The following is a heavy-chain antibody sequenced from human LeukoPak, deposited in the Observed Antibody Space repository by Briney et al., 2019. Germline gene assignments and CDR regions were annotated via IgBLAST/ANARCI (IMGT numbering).Heavy chain of an antibody. CDR1: GGSFSGYY. Sequence: SETLSLTCAVYGGSFSGYYWGWIRQPPGKGLEWIGEINHSGSTNYNPSLKSRVTISVDTSKNQFSLKLSSVTAADTAVYYCARVRSGSYFGRGYFDYWGQGTLVTVSS. CDR3: ARVRSGSYFGRGYFDY. J-gene: IGHJ4*02. V-gene: IGHV4-34*01. D-gene: IGHD1-26*01. CDR2: INHSGST.